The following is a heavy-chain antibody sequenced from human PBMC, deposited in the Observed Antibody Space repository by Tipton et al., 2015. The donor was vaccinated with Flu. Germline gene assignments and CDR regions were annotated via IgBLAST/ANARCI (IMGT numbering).Heavy chain of an antibody. Sequence: LRLSCTVSGGSISSGSYYWSWIRQPAGKGLEWIGRIYTTGSTNYNPPLKSRVTISADTSKNKFSLELRSVTAADTAVYYCARIYYYGSGDYYLDSWGQGTLVTVSS. CDR1: GGSISSGSYY. CDR3: ARIYYYGSGDYYLDS. V-gene: IGHV4-61*02. J-gene: IGHJ4*02. D-gene: IGHD3-10*01. CDR2: IYTTGST.